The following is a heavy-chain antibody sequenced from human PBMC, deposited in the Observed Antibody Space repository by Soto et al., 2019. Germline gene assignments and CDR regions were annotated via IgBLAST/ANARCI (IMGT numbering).Heavy chain of an antibody. V-gene: IGHV3-33*01. CDR1: GFTFSSYG. CDR2: IRYDGTNK. Sequence: GGSLRLSCAASGFTFSSYGMHWVRQAPGKGLEWVAVIRYDGTNKYYADSVKGRFTISRDNSKNTLYLQMNSLRAEDTAVYYCVIITGTKDYWGQGTLVTVSS. D-gene: IGHD1-7*01. J-gene: IGHJ4*02. CDR3: VIITGTKDY.